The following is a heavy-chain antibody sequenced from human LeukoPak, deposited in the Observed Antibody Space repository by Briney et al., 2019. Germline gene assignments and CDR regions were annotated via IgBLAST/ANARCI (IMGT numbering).Heavy chain of an antibody. CDR1: GFTFSAYS. CDR3: ARDPGTYDSSGYYYFDY. J-gene: IGHJ4*02. D-gene: IGHD3-22*01. V-gene: IGHV3-21*01. Sequence: GGSLRLSCAASGFTFSAYSMNWVRQAPGKGLEWVSPISSSSSFIYYADSVKGRFTISRDYAKNSLYLQMNSLRAEDTAVYYCARDPGTYDSSGYYYFDYWGQGTLVTVSS. CDR2: ISSSSSFI.